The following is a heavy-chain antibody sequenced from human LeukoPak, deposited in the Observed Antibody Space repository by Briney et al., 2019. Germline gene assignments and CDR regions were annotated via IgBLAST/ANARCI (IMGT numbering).Heavy chain of an antibody. D-gene: IGHD3-16*01. CDR3: AKGWMGDYYYGMDV. J-gene: IGHJ6*02. Sequence: PGGSLRLSCAASGFTFDDYAMHWVRQAPGKGLEWVSLISGDGGSTYYADSVKGRFTISRDNSKNSLYLQMNSLRTEDTALYYCAKGWMGDYYYGMDVWGQGTLVTASS. V-gene: IGHV3-43*02. CDR2: ISGDGGST. CDR1: GFTFDDYA.